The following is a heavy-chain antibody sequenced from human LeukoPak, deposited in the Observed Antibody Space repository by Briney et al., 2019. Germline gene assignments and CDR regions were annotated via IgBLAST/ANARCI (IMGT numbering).Heavy chain of an antibody. CDR1: GVSISTYY. J-gene: IGHJ4*02. CDR3: ARVGEPFDY. V-gene: IGHV4-59*12. Sequence: SETLSLTCNVSGVSISTYYWSWIRQAPGKGLERIGYISYSGTTDYNPPLKSRVTIAVDTSKNPISLKVTSVTAADTAVYYCARVGEPFDYWGQGTLVTVSS. CDR2: ISYSGTT. D-gene: IGHD1-26*01.